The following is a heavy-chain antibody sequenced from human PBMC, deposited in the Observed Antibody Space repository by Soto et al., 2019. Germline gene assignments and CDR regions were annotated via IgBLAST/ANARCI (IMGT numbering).Heavy chain of an antibody. CDR2: ISGSGGST. Sequence: EVQLLESGGGLVQPGGSLRLSCAASGFTFSSYAMSWVRQAPGKGLEWVSXISGSGGSTYYADSVKGRFTISRDNXXXXXXXXXXXXXXXXXXXXXXXXXXXXXXXXXXXYGMDVWGQGTTVTVSS. J-gene: IGHJ6*02. CDR1: GFTFSSYA. V-gene: IGHV3-23*01. CDR3: XXXXXXXXXXXXXYGMDV.